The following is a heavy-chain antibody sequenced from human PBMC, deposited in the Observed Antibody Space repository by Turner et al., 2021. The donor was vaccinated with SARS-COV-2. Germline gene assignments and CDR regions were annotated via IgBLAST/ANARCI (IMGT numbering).Heavy chain of an antibody. V-gene: IGHV3-30*18. CDR3: AKDDNYDFWTGYYMY. J-gene: IGHJ4*02. Sequence: QVQLVESGGGVVQPGRSLRLSCAASGFTFSSYGLHWVRQAPGKGLGWVAVISYDGSNKYYADSVKGRFTISRDNSKNTLYLQMNSLRAEDTAVYYCAKDDNYDFWTGYYMYWGQGTLVTVSS. CDR1: GFTFSSYG. D-gene: IGHD3-3*01. CDR2: ISYDGSNK.